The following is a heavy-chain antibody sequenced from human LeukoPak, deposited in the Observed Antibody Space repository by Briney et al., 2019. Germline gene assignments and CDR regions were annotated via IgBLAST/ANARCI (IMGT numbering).Heavy chain of an antibody. CDR1: GGTFSSYA. J-gene: IGHJ4*02. Sequence: ASVKVSCKASGGTFSSYAISWVRQAPGQGLEWMGGIIPIFGTANYAQKSQGRVTITADESTSTAYMELSSLRSEDTAVYYCARAPYSGTYYIDNWGQGTLVTVSS. V-gene: IGHV1-69*01. D-gene: IGHD1-26*01. CDR3: ARAPYSGTYYIDN. CDR2: IIPIFGTA.